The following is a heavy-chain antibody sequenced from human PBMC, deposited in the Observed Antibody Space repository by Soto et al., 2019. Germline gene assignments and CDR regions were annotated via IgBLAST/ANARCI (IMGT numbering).Heavy chain of an antibody. CDR1: SGSISSSNW. CDR2: IYHSGST. CDR3: ARDIPRGGPPRSENDY. J-gene: IGHJ4*02. D-gene: IGHD3-16*01. V-gene: IGHV4-4*02. Sequence: SETLSLTCAVSSGSISSSNWWSWVRQHPGKGLEWIGEIYHSGSTNYNPSLKSRVTISVDKSKNPFSLRAEDTAVYYCARDIPRGGPPRSENDYWGQGTLVTVSS.